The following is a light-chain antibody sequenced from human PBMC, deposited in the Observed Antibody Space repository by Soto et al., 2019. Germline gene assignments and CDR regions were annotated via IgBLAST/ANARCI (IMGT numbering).Light chain of an antibody. J-gene: IGLJ1*01. CDR2: GVT. CDR1: SSDVGAYTY. V-gene: IGLV2-8*01. Sequence: QSALTQPPSASGSPGQSVTISCTGTSSDVGAYTYVSWYQQHPGKAPKLTIYGVTERPSGVPDRFSGSKSGNTASLTVSGLQTEDEAYYYCSSYAGSNNYVFGTGTKLTVL. CDR3: SSYAGSNNYV.